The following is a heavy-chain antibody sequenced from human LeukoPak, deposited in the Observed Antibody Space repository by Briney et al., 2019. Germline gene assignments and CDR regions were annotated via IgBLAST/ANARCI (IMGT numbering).Heavy chain of an antibody. Sequence: PSETLSLTCAVSGGSISSGGYSWSWIRQPPGKGLEWIGYIYYSGSTNYDPSLKSRVTISVDTSKNQFSLKLSSVTAADTAVYYCARIKRYSGSYSWFDPWGQGTLVTVSS. J-gene: IGHJ5*02. CDR2: IYYSGST. CDR1: GGSISSGGYS. V-gene: IGHV4-61*08. D-gene: IGHD1-26*01. CDR3: ARIKRYSGSYSWFDP.